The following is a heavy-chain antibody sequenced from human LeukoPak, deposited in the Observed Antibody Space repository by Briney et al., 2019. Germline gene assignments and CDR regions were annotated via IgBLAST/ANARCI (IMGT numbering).Heavy chain of an antibody. CDR1: GFTVSINS. D-gene: IGHD2/OR15-2a*01. CDR3: ARRAGEYSHPYDY. Sequence: GGSLRLSCAASGFTVSINSMSWVRQAPGKGLEWVSFIYSGGNTHYSDSVKGRFTISRDNSKNTLYLQMNSLRAEDTAVYYCARRAGEYSHPYDYWGQGTLVTVSS. V-gene: IGHV3-53*01. J-gene: IGHJ4*02. CDR2: IYSGGNT.